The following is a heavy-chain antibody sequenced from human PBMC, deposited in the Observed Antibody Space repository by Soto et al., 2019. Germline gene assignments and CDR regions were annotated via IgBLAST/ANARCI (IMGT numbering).Heavy chain of an antibody. Sequence: SVKVSCKASGYTFTGHYMHWVRQAPGQGLEWMGWINPNSGGTNYAQKFQGWVTMTRDTSISTAYMELSRLRSDDTAVYYSARVRLGGGDEPHYYYYYGMDVRGRGTTVTVSS. D-gene: IGHD3-16*01. CDR1: GYTFTGHY. CDR3: ARVRLGGGDEPHYYYYYGMDV. CDR2: INPNSGGT. J-gene: IGHJ6*04. V-gene: IGHV1-2*04.